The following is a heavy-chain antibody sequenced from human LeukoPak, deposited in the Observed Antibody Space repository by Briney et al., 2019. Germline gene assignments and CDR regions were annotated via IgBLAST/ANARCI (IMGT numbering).Heavy chain of an antibody. CDR2: INHSGST. V-gene: IGHV4-34*01. D-gene: IGHD5-18*01. Sequence: SETLSLTCAVYGGSFSGYYWSWIRRPPGKGLEWIGEINHSGSTNYNPSLKSRVTISVDTSKNQFSLKLSSVTAADTAVYYCARDGYSYGRTYNWFDPWGQGTLVTVSS. J-gene: IGHJ5*02. CDR3: ARDGYSYGRTYNWFDP. CDR1: GGSFSGYY.